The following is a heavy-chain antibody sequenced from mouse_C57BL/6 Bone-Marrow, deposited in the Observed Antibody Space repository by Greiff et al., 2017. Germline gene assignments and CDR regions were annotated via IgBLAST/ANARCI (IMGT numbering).Heavy chain of an antibody. D-gene: IGHD4-1*01. Sequence: QVQLKQPGAELVGPGTSVKLSCKASGYTFTSYWMHWVKQRPGQGLEWIGVIDPSDSYTNYNQKFKGKATLTVDTSSSTAYMQLSSLTSEDSAVYYCARGDWGTGAYGGQGTLVTVSA. V-gene: IGHV1-59*01. CDR2: IDPSDSYT. CDR3: ARGDWGTGAY. CDR1: GYTFTSYW. J-gene: IGHJ3*01.